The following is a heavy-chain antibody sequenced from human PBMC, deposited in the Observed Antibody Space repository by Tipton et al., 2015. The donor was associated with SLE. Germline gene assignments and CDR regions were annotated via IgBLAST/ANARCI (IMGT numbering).Heavy chain of an antibody. CDR2: IYYSGST. CDR3: ARATYSSNWIDY. D-gene: IGHD6-13*01. V-gene: IGHV4-59*08. CDR1: GGSFSDYY. J-gene: IGHJ4*02. Sequence: TLSLTCAVYGGSFSDYYWSWIRQPPGKGLEWIGYIYYSGSTNYNPSLKSRVTISVDTSKNQFSLKLSSVTAADTAVYYCARATYSSNWIDYWGQGTLVTVSS.